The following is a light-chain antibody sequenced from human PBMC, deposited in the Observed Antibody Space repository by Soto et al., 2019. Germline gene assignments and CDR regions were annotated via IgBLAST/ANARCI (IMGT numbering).Light chain of an antibody. V-gene: IGKV3-20*01. CDR3: QHNGRS. J-gene: IGKJ5*01. CDR1: QSISSN. CDR2: AAS. Sequence: IGMTQSPATLSVSPGERATLSCRASQSISSNLAWYQQKPGQAPRLPIYAASSRATGISDRFSGSGSGTDFTLIINRLDPEDSAVYYCQHNGRSFGQGTRLAIK.